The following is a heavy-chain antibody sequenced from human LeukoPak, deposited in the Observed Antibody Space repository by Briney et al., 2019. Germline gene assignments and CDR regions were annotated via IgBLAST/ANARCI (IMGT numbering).Heavy chain of an antibody. J-gene: IGHJ4*02. CDR3: ARGARGSYSY. D-gene: IGHD1-26*01. V-gene: IGHV4-59*08. CDR2: IYYSGST. CDR1: GGSISSYY. Sequence: SETLSLTCTVSGGSISSYYWSWIRQPPGKGLEWIGYIYYSGSTNHNPSLKSRVTISVDTSKNQFSLKLSSVTAADTAVYYCARGARGSYSYWGQGTLVTVPS.